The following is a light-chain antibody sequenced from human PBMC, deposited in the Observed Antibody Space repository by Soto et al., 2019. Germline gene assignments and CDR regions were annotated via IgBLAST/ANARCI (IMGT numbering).Light chain of an antibody. CDR3: QQYADQFT. V-gene: IGKV1-33*01. J-gene: IGKJ3*01. CDR1: QDIRNY. Sequence: DIQMTQSPSPLSASVGERVTITCQASQDIRNYLNWYQKKPGKAPRLLIYDASSLEAGVPSRFSGSGSGTDFTFTISSLQPEDFATYYCQQYADQFTFGPGTEVD. CDR2: DAS.